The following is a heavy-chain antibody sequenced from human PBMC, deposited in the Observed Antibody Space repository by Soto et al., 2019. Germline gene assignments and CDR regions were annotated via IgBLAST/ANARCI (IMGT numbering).Heavy chain of an antibody. V-gene: IGHV3-33*01. CDR3: ARDPATVTSYFDY. CDR2: IWYDGSKT. CDR1: GFPFSSYG. J-gene: IGHJ4*02. Sequence: PGGSLRLSCAVSGFPFSSYGFHWVRQPPGKGLEWVALIWYDGSKTQYADSVKGRFTISRDDSRNTLYLQLNSLRAEDTAVYYCARDPATVTSYFDYWGKGTLVTVSS. D-gene: IGHD4-17*01.